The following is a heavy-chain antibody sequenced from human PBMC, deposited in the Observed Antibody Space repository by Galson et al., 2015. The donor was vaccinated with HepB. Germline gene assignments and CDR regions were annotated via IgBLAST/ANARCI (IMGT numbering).Heavy chain of an antibody. J-gene: IGHJ5*02. D-gene: IGHD3-3*01. CDR3: ARHNYDFWSGYFGGTARNWFDP. V-gene: IGHV1-8*01. Sequence: SVKVSCKASGYTFTSFHINWVRQATGQRLEWMGWMDPNTGNTGYARKFQGRVTMTRNTSISTTYMELSSMTSEDTAVYYCARHNYDFWSGYFGGTARNWFDPWGQGTLVTVSS. CDR2: MDPNTGNT. CDR1: GYTFTSFH.